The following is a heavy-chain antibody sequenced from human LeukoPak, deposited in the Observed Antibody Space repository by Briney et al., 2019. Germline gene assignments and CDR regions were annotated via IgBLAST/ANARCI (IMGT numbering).Heavy chain of an antibody. D-gene: IGHD3-22*01. V-gene: IGHV1-18*01. CDR3: VRARGDRSGYYRY. CDR2: ISVYDGNT. CDR1: GYTFTTYD. Sequence: ASVKVSCKASGYTFTTYDINWVRQATGQGPEWMGWISVYDGNTNYAQKLQDRLTLTTDTSTDTAHMELRSLRSDDTAVYYCVRARGDRSGYYRYWGQGTLVTVSS. J-gene: IGHJ4*02.